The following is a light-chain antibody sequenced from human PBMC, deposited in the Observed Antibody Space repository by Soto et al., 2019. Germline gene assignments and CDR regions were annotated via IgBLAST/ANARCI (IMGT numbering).Light chain of an antibody. J-gene: IGKJ5*01. V-gene: IGKV3-15*01. CDR3: QQYNNWPPT. CDR1: QSVSSN. Sequence: EIVMTQSPATLSVSPGERATLSCRASQSVSSNLAWYQQKPCQAPRLLIYGVSTRATGIPARFSGSGSGTEFTLTISSMQSEDFAVYYCQQYNNWPPTFGQGTRLEIK. CDR2: GVS.